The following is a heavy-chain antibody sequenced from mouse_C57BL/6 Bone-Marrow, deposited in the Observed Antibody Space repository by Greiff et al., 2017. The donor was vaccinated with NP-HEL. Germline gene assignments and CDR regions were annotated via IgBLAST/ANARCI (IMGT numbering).Heavy chain of an antibody. Sequence: EVKLMESGGGLVKPGGSLKLSCAASGFTFSDYGMHWVRQAPEKGLEWVAYISSGSSTIYYADTVKGRFTISRDNAKNTLFLQMTRLRSEDTAMYYCASSITTVVAPFDYWCQGTTLTVSS. CDR1: GFTFSDYG. D-gene: IGHD1-1*01. V-gene: IGHV5-17*01. CDR3: ASSITTVVAPFDY. J-gene: IGHJ2*01. CDR2: ISSGSSTI.